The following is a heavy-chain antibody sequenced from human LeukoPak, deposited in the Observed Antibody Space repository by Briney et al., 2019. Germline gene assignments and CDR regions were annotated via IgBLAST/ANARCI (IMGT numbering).Heavy chain of an antibody. V-gene: IGHV4-38-2*02. D-gene: IGHD3-9*01. CDR3: ARGSGNDILTGYLDY. CDR1: GYSISSGYY. J-gene: IGHJ4*02. Sequence: PSETLSLTCTVSGYSISSGYYWGWIRQPPGKGLEWIGSIYHSGSTYYNPSLKSRVTISVDTSKNQFSLKLSSVTAADTAVYYCARGSGNDILTGYLDYWGQGTLVTVSS. CDR2: IYHSGST.